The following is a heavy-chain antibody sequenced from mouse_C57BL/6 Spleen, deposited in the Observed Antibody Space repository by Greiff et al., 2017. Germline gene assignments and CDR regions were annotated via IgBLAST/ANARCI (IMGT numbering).Heavy chain of an antibody. Sequence: VQLQQPGAELVKPGASVKLSCKASGYTFTSYWMNWVKQRPGQGLEWIGVIHPNSRSTNYNEKFKGKATLTVDKSSSKAYMQHSSLTSEDSAVYYCALASYFDVWGTGTTVTVSS. CDR3: ALASYFDV. J-gene: IGHJ1*03. CDR1: GYTFTSYW. CDR2: IHPNSRST. V-gene: IGHV1-64*01.